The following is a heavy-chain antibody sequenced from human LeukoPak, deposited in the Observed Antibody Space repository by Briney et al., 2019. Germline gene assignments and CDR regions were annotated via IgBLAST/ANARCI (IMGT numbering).Heavy chain of an antibody. CDR1: AASIRNYY. V-gene: IGHV4-4*09. CDR3: ASPRSGYRYTFDY. D-gene: IGHD3-22*01. Sequence: PSETLSLTCAGSAASIRNYYWSWIRQAPGKGLEWIGYISTSGSTNYNPSLKSRVSISLDTSKNRFSLNLNFVTAADTAVYYCASPRSGYRYTFDYWGQGALVTVSS. CDR2: ISTSGST. J-gene: IGHJ4*02.